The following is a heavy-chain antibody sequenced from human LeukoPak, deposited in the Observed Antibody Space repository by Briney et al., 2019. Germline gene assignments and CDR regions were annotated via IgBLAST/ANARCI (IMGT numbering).Heavy chain of an antibody. V-gene: IGHV1-2*02. CDR3: ARDRYCSSTSCHTGEYFQH. CDR1: GYTFTGYY. CDR2: INPNSGGT. Sequence: ASVKVSCKASGYTFTGYYMHWVRQAPGQGLEWMGWINPNSGGTNYAQKFQGRVTMTRDTSISTAYMELSRLRSDDTAVYYCARDRYCSSTSCHTGEYFQHWGQGTLVTVSS. J-gene: IGHJ1*01. D-gene: IGHD2-2*02.